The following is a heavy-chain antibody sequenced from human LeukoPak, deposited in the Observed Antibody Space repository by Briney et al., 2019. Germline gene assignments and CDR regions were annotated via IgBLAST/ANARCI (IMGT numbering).Heavy chain of an antibody. CDR1: GGSFSGYY. V-gene: IGHV4-34*01. D-gene: IGHD2-21*01. CDR3: ARGDSFSGNIAC. CDR2: INHSGST. Sequence: PSETLSLTCAVYGGSFSGYYWSWIRQPPGKGLEWIGEINHSGSTNYNPSLKSRVTISVDTSKNQFSLKLSSVTAADTAVHYCARGDSFSGNIACWGQGTLVTVSS. J-gene: IGHJ4*02.